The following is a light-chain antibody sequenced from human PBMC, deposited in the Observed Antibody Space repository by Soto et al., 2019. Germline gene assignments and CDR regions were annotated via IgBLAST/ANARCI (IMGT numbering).Light chain of an antibody. J-gene: IGKJ2*01. Sequence: DLQLTQSPSSLSASVGDRVTITCRASQSMSDSLNWYQQKSGKAPKLLIYIASGLESGVPSRFSGSGSGTIFTLTISSLQPEDFGTYFCQQSYSNSYTFGQGTTLEIK. CDR1: QSMSDS. CDR2: IAS. V-gene: IGKV1-39*01. CDR3: QQSYSNSYT.